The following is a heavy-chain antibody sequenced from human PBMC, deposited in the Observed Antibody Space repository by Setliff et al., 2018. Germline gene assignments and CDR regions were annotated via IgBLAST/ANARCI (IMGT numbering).Heavy chain of an antibody. CDR2: INHSGST. V-gene: IGHV4-34*01. CDR3: AKGDGGYPSDS. CDR1: GGSFSNYY. Sequence: SETLSLTCVVYGGSFSNYYWSWIRQPPGKGLEWIGEINHSGSTNYNPSLKSRVTISIDKSKNQFSLSLTSVTAADTAVYYCAKGDGGYPSDSWGQGILVTVSS. D-gene: IGHD2-15*01. J-gene: IGHJ4*02.